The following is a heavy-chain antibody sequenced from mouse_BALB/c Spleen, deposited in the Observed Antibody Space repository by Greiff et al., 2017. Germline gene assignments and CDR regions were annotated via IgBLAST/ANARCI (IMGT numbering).Heavy chain of an antibody. CDR1: GYSITSGYY. J-gene: IGHJ4*01. Sequence: EVKLVESGPGLVKPSQSLSLTCSVTGYSITSGYYWNWIRQFPGNKLEWMGYISYDGSNNYNPSLKNRISITRDTSKNQFFLKLNSVTTEDTATYYCAIGRYDDYAMDYWGQGTSVTVSS. D-gene: IGHD2-14*01. CDR2: ISYDGSN. CDR3: AIGRYDDYAMDY. V-gene: IGHV3-6*02.